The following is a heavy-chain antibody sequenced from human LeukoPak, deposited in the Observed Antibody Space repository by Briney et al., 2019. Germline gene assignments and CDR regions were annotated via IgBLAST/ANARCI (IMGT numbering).Heavy chain of an antibody. Sequence: ASVKVSCKASGYTFTSHGISWVRQAPGQGLVWMGWISAYNGNTNYAQKLQGRVTMTTDTSTSTAYMELRSLRSDDTAVYYCARDQYYYDSSGYYYEGYFDYWGQGTLVTVSS. CDR3: ARDQYYYDSSGYYYEGYFDY. J-gene: IGHJ4*02. CDR2: ISAYNGNT. V-gene: IGHV1-18*01. D-gene: IGHD3-22*01. CDR1: GYTFTSHG.